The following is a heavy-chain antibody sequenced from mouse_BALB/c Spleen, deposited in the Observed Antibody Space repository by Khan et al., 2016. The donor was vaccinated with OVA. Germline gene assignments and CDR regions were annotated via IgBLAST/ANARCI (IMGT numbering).Heavy chain of an antibody. D-gene: IGHD2-4*01. CDR3: ARSPTMITQFSY. CDR2: INPTTGYT. CDR1: GYTFTSYW. J-gene: IGHJ3*01. V-gene: IGHV1-7*01. Sequence: QVRLQQSGAELAKPGASVKMSCKASGYTFTSYWMHWVKQRPGQGLEWIGFINPTTGYTEYNQKFKAKATLTADKSSRTAYMQMSSLTSADSAVYYCARSPTMITQFSYWGQGTLVTVSA.